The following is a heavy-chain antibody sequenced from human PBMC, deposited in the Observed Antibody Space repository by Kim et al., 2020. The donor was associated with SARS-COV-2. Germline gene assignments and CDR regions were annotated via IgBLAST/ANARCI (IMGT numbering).Heavy chain of an antibody. D-gene: IGHD3-22*01. CDR3: ARDSIRITMIVVVTKDDAFDI. CDR1: GYTFTSYA. J-gene: IGHJ3*02. CDR2: INTNTGNP. V-gene: IGHV7-4-1*02. Sequence: ASVKVSCKASGYTFTSYAMNWVRQAPGQGLEWMGWINTNTGNPTYAQGFTGRFVFSLDTSVSTAYLQISSLKAEDTAGYYCARDSIRITMIVVVTKDDAFDIWGQGTMVTVSS.